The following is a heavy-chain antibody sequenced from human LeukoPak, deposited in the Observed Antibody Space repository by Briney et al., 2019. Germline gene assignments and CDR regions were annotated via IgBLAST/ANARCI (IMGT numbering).Heavy chain of an antibody. Sequence: ASVKVSCKASGATFISYAISWVRQAPGQGLEWMGGIIPIFGTANYAQKFQGRVTITADESTSTAYMELRSLRSEDTAVYYCARRLGVGSGWYGAPFDFWGQGTLVTVSS. V-gene: IGHV1-69*13. CDR3: ARRLGVGSGWYGAPFDF. J-gene: IGHJ4*02. CDR2: IIPIFGTA. CDR1: GATFISYA. D-gene: IGHD6-19*01.